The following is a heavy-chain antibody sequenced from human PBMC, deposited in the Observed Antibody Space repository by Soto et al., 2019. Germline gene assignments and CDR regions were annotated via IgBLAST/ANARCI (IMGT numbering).Heavy chain of an antibody. D-gene: IGHD2-2*01. J-gene: IGHJ5*02. CDR2: TYNSVST. V-gene: IGHV4-31*03. CDR3: ARDPAP. Sequence: PSETLSLTCTVSGGSISRGGYYWSWIRQNPGKGLERIGYTYNSVSTYYNPSLKSRVTISVDTSKNQFSLKLTSVTAADTAVYYCARDPAPWGQGTLVTVSS. CDR1: GGSISRGGYY.